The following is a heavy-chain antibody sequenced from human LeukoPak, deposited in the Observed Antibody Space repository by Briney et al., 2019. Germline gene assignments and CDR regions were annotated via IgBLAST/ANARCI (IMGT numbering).Heavy chain of an antibody. CDR3: ARGRQDVTMIVVVMTAVSYYLDV. D-gene: IGHD3-22*01. J-gene: IGHJ6*03. CDR1: GGSFSGYY. V-gene: IGHV4-34*01. Sequence: SETLSLTCAVYGGSFSGYYWTWIRQTPEKGLEWIGEMNPSGSTNYNPSLKSRVTISVDTPKNRFSLELSSVTAADTAVYYCARGRQDVTMIVVVMTAVSYYLDVWGKGTTVTVS. CDR2: MNPSGST.